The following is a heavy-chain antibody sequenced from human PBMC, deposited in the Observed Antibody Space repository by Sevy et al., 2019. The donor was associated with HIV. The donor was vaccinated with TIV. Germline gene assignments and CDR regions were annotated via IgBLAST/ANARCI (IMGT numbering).Heavy chain of an antibody. CDR2: ITYDESNK. CDR1: GFTFSSYA. D-gene: IGHD1-26*01. Sequence: GGSLRLSCAASGFTFSSYAMHWVRQAPGKGLEWVAVITYDESNKYYADSVKGRFTISRDNSKNTLYLQMNSLRTEDTALYYCARDIATQRRPCIEGPDYWGQGTLVTVSS. CDR3: ARDIATQRRPCIEGPDY. V-gene: IGHV3-30-3*01. J-gene: IGHJ4*02.